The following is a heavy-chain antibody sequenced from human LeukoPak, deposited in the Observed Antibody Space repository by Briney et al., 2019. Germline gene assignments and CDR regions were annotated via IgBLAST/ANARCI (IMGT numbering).Heavy chain of an antibody. D-gene: IGHD5-18*01. V-gene: IGHV1-3*04. CDR1: GYTFTSYA. CDR3: AREEGYGRQYDN. J-gene: IGHJ4*02. CDR2: INTGNANT. Sequence: ASVKVSCKASGYTFTSYAMNWVRQAPGQRLEWMGWINTGNANTKYSEKLQGRVTITRDTSATTAYMELSSLTSEDTAVYYCAREEGYGRQYDNWGQGTLVTVSS.